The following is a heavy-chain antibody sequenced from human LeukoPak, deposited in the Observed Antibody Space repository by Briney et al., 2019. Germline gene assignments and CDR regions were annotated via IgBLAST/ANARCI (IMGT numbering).Heavy chain of an antibody. CDR1: GFTFSSYG. CDR2: IWYDGSNK. J-gene: IGHJ4*02. CDR3: AKNHWNYRPARLSYFDY. Sequence: GGSLRLSCAASGFTFSSYGMHWVRQAPGKGLECVAVIWYDGSNKYYADSVKGRFTISRDNSKNTLYLQMNSLRAEDTAVYYCAKNHWNYRPARLSYFDYWGQGTLVTVSS. D-gene: IGHD1-7*01. V-gene: IGHV3-33*06.